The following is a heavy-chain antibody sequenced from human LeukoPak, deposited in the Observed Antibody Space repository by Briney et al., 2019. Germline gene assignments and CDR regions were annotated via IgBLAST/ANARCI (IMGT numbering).Heavy chain of an antibody. CDR2: ISGSGAST. V-gene: IGHV3-23*01. CDR1: GFTLSTNA. CDR3: AKDVGKWESLHFFDY. J-gene: IGHJ4*02. Sequence: GGSLRLSCLTSGFTLSTNAMSWVRQAPRKGLEWISGISGSGASTYYADSVKGRFTISRDDSRNTLYPQMNSLRGDDTAVYYCAKDVGKWESLHFFDYWGQGTLVTVSS. D-gene: IGHD1-26*01.